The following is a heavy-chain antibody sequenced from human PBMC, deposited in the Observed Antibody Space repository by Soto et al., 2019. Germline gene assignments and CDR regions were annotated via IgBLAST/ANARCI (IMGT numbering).Heavy chain of an antibody. D-gene: IGHD3-3*01. Sequence: QVQLVESGGGVVQPGRSLRLSCAASGFTFSSYAMHWVRQAPGKGLEWVAVISYDGSNKYYADSVKGRFTISRDNSKNTLYLQMNSLRAEDTAVYYCARRPITIPLYGMDVWGQGTTVTVSS. CDR1: GFTFSSYA. J-gene: IGHJ6*02. CDR2: ISYDGSNK. CDR3: ARRPITIPLYGMDV. V-gene: IGHV3-30-3*01.